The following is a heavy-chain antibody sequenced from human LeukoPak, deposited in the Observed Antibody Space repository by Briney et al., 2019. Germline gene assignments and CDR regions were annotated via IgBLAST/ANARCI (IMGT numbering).Heavy chain of an antibody. J-gene: IGHJ4*02. V-gene: IGHV3-48*01. Sequence: GGSLRLSCAASGFTFSSYSMNWVRQAPGKGLEWVSYISSSSTIYYADSVKGRFTISRDNAKNSLYLQMNSLRAEDTAVYYCARDHYDFPDYWGQGTLVTVSS. D-gene: IGHD3-3*01. CDR3: ARDHYDFPDY. CDR2: ISSSSTI. CDR1: GFTFSSYS.